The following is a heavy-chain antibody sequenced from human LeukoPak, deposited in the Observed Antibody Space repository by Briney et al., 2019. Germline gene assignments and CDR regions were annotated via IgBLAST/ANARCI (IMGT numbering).Heavy chain of an antibody. Sequence: PGGSLRLSCAASGFTFISYGMHWVRQAPGKGLEWVAVISYDGSNKYYADSVKGRFTISRDNSKNTLYLQMNSLRAEDTAVYYCAKDRHYYGSGSYPDYWGQGTLVTVSS. CDR2: ISYDGSNK. D-gene: IGHD3-10*01. J-gene: IGHJ4*02. CDR3: AKDRHYYGSGSYPDY. CDR1: GFTFISYG. V-gene: IGHV3-30*18.